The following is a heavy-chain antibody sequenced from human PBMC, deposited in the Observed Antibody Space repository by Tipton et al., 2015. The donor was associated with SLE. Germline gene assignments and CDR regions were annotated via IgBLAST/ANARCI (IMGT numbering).Heavy chain of an antibody. J-gene: IGHJ3*02. CDR1: GESLSGHY. D-gene: IGHD2-21*02. Sequence: TLSLTCTVYGESLSGHYWIWIRQPPGKGLEWIGDINHSGTTHYNPSLKSRVTISVDTSKNQFSLKMSSVTAADTAVFYCARPLGAWFDPFDIWGQGTMVTVSS. CDR2: INHSGTT. CDR3: ARPLGAWFDPFDI. V-gene: IGHV4-34*01.